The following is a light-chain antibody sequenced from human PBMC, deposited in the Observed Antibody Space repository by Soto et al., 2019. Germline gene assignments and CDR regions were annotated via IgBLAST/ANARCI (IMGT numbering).Light chain of an antibody. CDR3: QSYDISLSAVV. V-gene: IGLV1-40*01. J-gene: IGLJ2*01. CDR2: YNR. Sequence: QSVLTQPPSVSGAPGQRVTISCTGSSSNIGAGYDVHWYQHLPGTAPKVLIYYNRHRPSGVPDRFSGSKSGTSASLAITGLQVDDEADYYCQSYDISLSAVVFGGGTKLTVL. CDR1: SSNIGAGYD.